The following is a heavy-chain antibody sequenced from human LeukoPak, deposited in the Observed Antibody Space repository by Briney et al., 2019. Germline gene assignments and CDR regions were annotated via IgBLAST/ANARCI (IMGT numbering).Heavy chain of an antibody. CDR1: GASMRNFY. Sequence: SETLSLTCSVSGASMRNFYWSWIRQPPGEGLEWIGYIDYTGSTSYDPSLKSRVTISVDTSKNQFSLTLSSVTAADTAVYYCARETEKQWQYWGQGTLVTVSS. V-gene: IGHV4-59*12. D-gene: IGHD6-19*01. CDR3: ARETEKQWQY. J-gene: IGHJ3*01. CDR2: IDYTGST.